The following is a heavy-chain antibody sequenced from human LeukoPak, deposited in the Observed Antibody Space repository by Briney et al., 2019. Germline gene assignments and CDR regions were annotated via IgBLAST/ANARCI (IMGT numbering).Heavy chain of an antibody. Sequence: GASVNVSCTASGYTFTSYDINRVRQAAGQGLEWMGWMNPNNGNTDYAQKFQGRVTLTRNTSISTAYMELSSLRSEDTAMYYCTRGGPVAGTHKYFQHWGQGTLVTVSS. CDR1: GYTFTSYD. V-gene: IGHV1-8*01. CDR3: TRGGPVAGTHKYFQH. J-gene: IGHJ1*01. CDR2: MNPNNGNT. D-gene: IGHD6-19*01.